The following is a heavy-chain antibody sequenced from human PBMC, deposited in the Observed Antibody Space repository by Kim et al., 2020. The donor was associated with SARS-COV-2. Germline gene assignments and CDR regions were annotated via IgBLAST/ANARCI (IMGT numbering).Heavy chain of an antibody. CDR2: ISYDGSNK. Sequence: GGSLRLSCAASGFSFGSKAMYWVRQAPGKGLEWVAVISYDGSNKYYADSVKGRFTISRDNSKNTMYLEMNSLGAEDTAVYFCARDKNSGYAQYYYNGMDV. CDR3: ARDKNSGYAQYYYNGMDV. D-gene: IGHD5-12*01. CDR1: GFSFGSKA. V-gene: IGHV3-30-3*01. J-gene: IGHJ6*01.